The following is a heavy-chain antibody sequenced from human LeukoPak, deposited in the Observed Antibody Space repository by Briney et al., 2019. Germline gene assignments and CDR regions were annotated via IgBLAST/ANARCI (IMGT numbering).Heavy chain of an antibody. V-gene: IGHV3-23*01. CDR3: AKDRYYYGSGSYRVLEGYFDY. CDR2: ISGSGGST. D-gene: IGHD3-10*01. CDR1: GFTFSSYN. J-gene: IGHJ4*02. Sequence: GGSLRLSCAASGFTFSSYNMNWVRQAPGKGLEWVSAISGSGGSTYYADSVKGRFTISRDNSKNTLYLQMNSLRAEDTAVYYCAKDRYYYGSGSYRVLEGYFDYWGQGTLVTVSS.